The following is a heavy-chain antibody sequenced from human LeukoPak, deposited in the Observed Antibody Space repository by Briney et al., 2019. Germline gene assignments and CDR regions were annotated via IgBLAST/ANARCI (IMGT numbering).Heavy chain of an antibody. V-gene: IGHV4-59*08. CDR3: ARNYDILTGYYSPFGY. Sequence: SETLSLTCTVSGGSISSYYWSWIRQPPGKGLEWIGYIYYSGSTNYNPSLKSRVTISVDTSKNQFSLKLSSVTAADTAVYYCARNYDILTGYYSPFGYWGQGTLVTVSS. CDR2: IYYSGST. CDR1: GGSISSYY. D-gene: IGHD3-9*01. J-gene: IGHJ4*02.